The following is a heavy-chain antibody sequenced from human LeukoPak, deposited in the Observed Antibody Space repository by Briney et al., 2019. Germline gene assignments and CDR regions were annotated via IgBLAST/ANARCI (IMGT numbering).Heavy chain of an antibody. CDR1: GGSFSSYA. CDR2: IISIFGTA. V-gene: IGHV1-69*05. Sequence: ASVKVSCKASGGSFSSYAISWVRQAPGQGLEWMGGIISIFGTANYAQKFQGRVTITTDEPPSTGYRELSSPGSEDTAVYYCARDGRWELASEYWFDRWGQGTLLIVSA. J-gene: IGHJ5*02. D-gene: IGHD1-26*01. CDR3: ARDGRWELASEYWFDR.